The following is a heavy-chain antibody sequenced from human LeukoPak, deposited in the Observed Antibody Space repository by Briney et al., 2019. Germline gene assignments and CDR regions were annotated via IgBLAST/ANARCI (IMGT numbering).Heavy chain of an antibody. V-gene: IGHV1-8*02. D-gene: IGHD4-11*01. CDR1: GYTFTRFD. J-gene: IGHJ4*02. CDR2: MIPKSGET. Sequence: ASVKGSCKASGYTFTRFDINWVRQAPGQGLEWMGWMIPKSGETHYAQKFQGRVTMTRNTAISTAYLELTGLTSDDTAVYYCARGTDSAYWGQGTLVTVSS. CDR3: ARGTDSAY.